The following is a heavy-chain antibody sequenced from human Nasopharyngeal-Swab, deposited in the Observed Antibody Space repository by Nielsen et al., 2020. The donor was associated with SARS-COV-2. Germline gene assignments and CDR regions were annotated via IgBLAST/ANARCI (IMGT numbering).Heavy chain of an antibody. CDR3: ARVLPFRITGTSGMDV. J-gene: IGHJ6*02. V-gene: IGHV1-46*01. D-gene: IGHD1-7*01. CDR2: LPPPSGST. Sequence: WVRQAPGQGLAWMVPLPPPSGSTSYAQKFEGRVTMTRVTSTSTVYMELNSLRSEDTAVYYCARVLPFRITGTSGMDVWGQGTTVTVSS.